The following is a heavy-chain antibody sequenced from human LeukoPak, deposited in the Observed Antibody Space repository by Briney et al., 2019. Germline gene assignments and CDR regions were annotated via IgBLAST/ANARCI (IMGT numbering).Heavy chain of an antibody. V-gene: IGHV4-61*01. CDR3: TRSTNLEAFDI. J-gene: IGHJ3*02. Sequence: KPSETLSLTCTVSGGSVSSDTYYWSWLRQPPGKGLEWIGYIYYSGSTNYNPSLKSRVTVSVDTSKNQCSLKLSSVTTADTAVYYCTRSTNLEAFDIWGQGTMVTVSS. D-gene: IGHD2-8*01. CDR2: IYYSGST. CDR1: GGSVSSDTYY.